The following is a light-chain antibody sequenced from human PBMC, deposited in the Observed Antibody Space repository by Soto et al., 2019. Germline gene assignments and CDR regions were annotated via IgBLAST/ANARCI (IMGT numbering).Light chain of an antibody. CDR2: EGS. CDR1: SSDVGSYNL. J-gene: IGLJ1*01. Sequence: QSALTQPASVSGSPGQSITICCTGTSSDVGSYNLVSWYQQHPGKAPKLMIYEGSKRPSGVSNRFSGSKSGNTASLTISGLQAEDEADYYCCSYAGSSTYVFGTGTKVTAL. V-gene: IGLV2-23*01. CDR3: CSYAGSSTYV.